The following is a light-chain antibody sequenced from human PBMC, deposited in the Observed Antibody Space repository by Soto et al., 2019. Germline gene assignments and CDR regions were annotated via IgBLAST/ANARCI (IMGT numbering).Light chain of an antibody. J-gene: IGLJ2*01. CDR2: DVN. CDR3: TSWTTSTTMK. Sequence: QSSLTQPASVSGSPGQSITISCTGTSSDVGAYNYVSWYQPHPGKAPKLMIYDVNIRPSGVSNRFSGSKSGNTASLTISGLQAEDEADYYCTSWTTSTTMKFGGGTKVTVL. CDR1: SSDVGAYNY. V-gene: IGLV2-14*01.